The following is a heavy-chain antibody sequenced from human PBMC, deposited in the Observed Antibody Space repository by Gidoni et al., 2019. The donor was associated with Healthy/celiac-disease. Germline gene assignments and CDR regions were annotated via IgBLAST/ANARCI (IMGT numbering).Heavy chain of an antibody. J-gene: IGHJ6*02. D-gene: IGHD1-1*01. CDR1: GFTFSSYG. Sequence: QVQLVESGGGVVQPGRSLRLSCAASGFTFSSYGMHWVRQAPGKGLEVVASKREDGRNKYYADSVKGRFTISRDNSKNTLYLQMNSLRAEDTAVYYCARDLIRYNWNDYYYYYGMDVWGQGTTVTVSS. V-gene: IGHV3-33*01. CDR2: KREDGRNK. CDR3: ARDLIRYNWNDYYYYYGMDV.